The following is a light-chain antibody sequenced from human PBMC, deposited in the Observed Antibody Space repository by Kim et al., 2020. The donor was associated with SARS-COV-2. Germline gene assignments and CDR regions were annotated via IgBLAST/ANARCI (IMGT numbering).Light chain of an antibody. J-gene: IGKJ5*01. CDR2: GAS. V-gene: IGKV1-17*01. CDR3: LQHNTYPIT. CDR1: QDIGND. Sequence: GEAVTITGRASQDIGNDLGWYQQKPGRAPKRLIYGASSLQSGVPSRFSGSGSGTEFTLTISSLQPEDFATYFCLQHNTYPITFGQGTRLEIK.